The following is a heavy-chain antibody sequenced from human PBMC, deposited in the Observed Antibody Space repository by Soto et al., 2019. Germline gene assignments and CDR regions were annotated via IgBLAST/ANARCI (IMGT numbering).Heavy chain of an antibody. V-gene: IGHV1-8*01. Sequence: QVQLVQSGAEVKKSGASVKVSCRASGYTFASYDINWVRQASGQGLEWMGWMNPTSGNTGYVQKFQGRVTMTRSSSINTAYMELSSLRSEDTAVYYCARGIGVSGFYYVDYWGQGTLVTVSS. D-gene: IGHD3-22*01. CDR1: GYTFASYD. CDR3: ARGIGVSGFYYVDY. CDR2: MNPTSGNT. J-gene: IGHJ4*02.